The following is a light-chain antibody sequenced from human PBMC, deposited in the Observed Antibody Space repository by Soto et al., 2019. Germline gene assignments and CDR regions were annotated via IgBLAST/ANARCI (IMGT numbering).Light chain of an antibody. Sequence: DIQMTQSPSTLSASVGDRVTITCLASQSASTFLAWYQQKPGQAPKLLIYDASTLQSGVPSRFSASGSGTEFTLTISSLQPDDFATYYCQHYNSYSEAFGQGTKVDIK. CDR3: QHYNSYSEA. J-gene: IGKJ1*01. CDR1: QSASTF. V-gene: IGKV1-5*01. CDR2: DAS.